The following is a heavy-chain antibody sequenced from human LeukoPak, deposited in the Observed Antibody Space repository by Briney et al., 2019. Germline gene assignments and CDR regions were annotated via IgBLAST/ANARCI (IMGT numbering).Heavy chain of an antibody. CDR3: ARDPQGATHFDY. Sequence: KASQTLSLTCTVSGGSISSGSYYWSWIRPPAGKELEWIVRIYTSGSTNSNPSLKSRVTISVDTSKSHFSLKLSSVTAADTAVYYCARDPQGATHFDYWGQGNLFTVSS. CDR2: IYTSGST. D-gene: IGHD1-26*01. J-gene: IGHJ4*02. CDR1: GGSISSGSYY. V-gene: IGHV4-61*02.